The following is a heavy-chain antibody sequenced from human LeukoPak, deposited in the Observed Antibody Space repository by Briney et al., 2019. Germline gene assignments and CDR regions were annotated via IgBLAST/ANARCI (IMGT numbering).Heavy chain of an antibody. CDR3: ARAGFGEYSFDY. V-gene: IGHV3-48*03. CDR1: GFIFSNYE. D-gene: IGHD3-10*01. J-gene: IGHJ4*02. CDR2: ISSTGSTI. Sequence: GGSLRLSCAASGFIFSNYEMNWVRQAPGKGLDWVSYISSTGSTIYYADSVKGRFTISRDNPKNSLYLQMNSLRAEDTAVYYCARAGFGEYSFDYWGQGTLVTVSS.